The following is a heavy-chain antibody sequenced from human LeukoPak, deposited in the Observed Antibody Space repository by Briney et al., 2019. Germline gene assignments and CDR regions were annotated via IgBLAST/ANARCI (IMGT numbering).Heavy chain of an antibody. J-gene: IGHJ6*02. V-gene: IGHV1-46*01. CDR2: INPSGTTT. D-gene: IGHD6-6*01. CDR1: GYMFTTSF. Sequence: ASVKVSCKASGYMFTTSFMHWVRQAPGQGLEWMGVINPSGTTTDYAQKFQGRVTITADESTSTAYMGLSSLRSEDTAVYYCARQGAARPGYYYYYGLDVWGQGTTVTVSS. CDR3: ARQGAARPGYYYYYGLDV.